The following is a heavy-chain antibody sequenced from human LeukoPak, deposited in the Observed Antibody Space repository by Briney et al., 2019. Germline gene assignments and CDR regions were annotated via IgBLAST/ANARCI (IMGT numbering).Heavy chain of an antibody. D-gene: IGHD3-16*02. CDR1: GFTFGSYS. CDR3: ARDRGVWGSYRLELVY. Sequence: GGSLRLSCAASGFTFGSYSMNWVRQAPGKGLEWVSSIDSGSSYKYYADSVEGRFTISRDNSKNTLYLQMNSLRAEDTAVYYCARDRGVWGSYRLELVYWGQGTLVTVSS. CDR2: IDSGSSYK. V-gene: IGHV3-21*01. J-gene: IGHJ4*02.